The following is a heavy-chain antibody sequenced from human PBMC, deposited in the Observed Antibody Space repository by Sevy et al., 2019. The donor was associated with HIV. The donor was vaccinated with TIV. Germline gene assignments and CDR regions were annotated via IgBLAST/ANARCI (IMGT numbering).Heavy chain of an antibody. D-gene: IGHD1-26*01. V-gene: IGHV4-34*01. Sequence: SETLSLTCAAYGGSFSGYYWTWIRQPPGKGLEWIGEMMPGGITNYNPSLKSRVTISIDTSKNQFSLKVKSVTAADTAIYYCARGQWEHPFWGQGTQVTVSS. CDR3: ARGQWEHPF. CDR1: GGSFSGYY. CDR2: MMPGGIT. J-gene: IGHJ4*02.